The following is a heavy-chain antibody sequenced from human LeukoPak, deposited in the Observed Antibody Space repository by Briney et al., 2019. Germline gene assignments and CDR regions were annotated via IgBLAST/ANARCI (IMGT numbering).Heavy chain of an antibody. CDR3: AREYCSGGSCYFGY. V-gene: IGHV3-74*01. J-gene: IGHJ4*02. D-gene: IGHD2-15*01. Sequence: GGSLRLSCAASGFTFSSYWMHWARQAPGKGLVWVSRINSDGSSTSYADSVKGRFTISRDNAKNTLYLQMNSLRAEDTAVYYCAREYCSGGSCYFGYWGQGTLVTVSP. CDR2: INSDGSST. CDR1: GFTFSSYW.